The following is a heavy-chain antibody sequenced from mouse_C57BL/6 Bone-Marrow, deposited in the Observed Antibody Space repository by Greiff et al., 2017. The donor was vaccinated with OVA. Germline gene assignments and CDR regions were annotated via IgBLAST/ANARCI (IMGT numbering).Heavy chain of an antibody. V-gene: IGHV1-76*01. CDR2: IYPGSGNT. CDR1: GYTFTDYY. Sequence: VQLQQSGAELVRPGASVKLSCKASGYTFTDYYINWVKQRPGQGLEWIARIYPGSGNTYYNEKFKGKATLTAEKSSSTAYMQLSSLTSEDSAVYFCARRYCFDYWGQGTTLTVSA. D-gene: IGHD1-1*01. CDR3: ARRYCFDY. J-gene: IGHJ2*01.